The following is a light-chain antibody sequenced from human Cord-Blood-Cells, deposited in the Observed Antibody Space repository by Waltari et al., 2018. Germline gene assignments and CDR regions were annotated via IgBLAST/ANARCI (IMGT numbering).Light chain of an antibody. J-gene: IGKJ4*01. CDR1: QSVSSY. CDR3: QQRSNWPPT. V-gene: IGKV3-11*01. Sequence: EIVLTQSPATLSLSPGERATLSCRASQSVSSYLAWYQQKPGHAPRLLIYDASNRATGIPARFSGSGSETDFTLTISSLEPEDFAVYYCQQRSNWPPTFGGGTKVEIK. CDR2: DAS.